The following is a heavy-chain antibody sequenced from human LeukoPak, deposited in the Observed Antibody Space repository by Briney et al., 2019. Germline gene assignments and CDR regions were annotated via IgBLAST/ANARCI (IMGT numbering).Heavy chain of an antibody. J-gene: IGHJ6*02. CDR2: ISYDGSNK. Sequence: PGGSLRLSCAASGFTFSSYGMHWVRQAPGKGLEWVAVISYDGSNKYYADSVKGRFTISRDNSKNTLYLQMNSLRGEETDVYYCAKGIQGYCSGGSCYYYYGMDVWGQGTTVTVSS. CDR1: GFTFSSYG. D-gene: IGHD2-15*01. CDR3: AKGIQGYCSGGSCYYYYGMDV. V-gene: IGHV3-30*18.